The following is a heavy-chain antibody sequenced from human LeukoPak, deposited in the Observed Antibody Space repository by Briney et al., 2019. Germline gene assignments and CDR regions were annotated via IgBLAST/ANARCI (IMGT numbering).Heavy chain of an antibody. V-gene: IGHV3-30*18. D-gene: IGHD1-26*01. J-gene: IGHJ4*02. CDR2: ISYDGSNK. CDR1: GFTFSSYG. CDR3: AKDIGLRWELLQNFDY. Sequence: GRSLRLSCAASGFTFSSYGMHWVRQAPGKGLEWVAVISYDGSNKYYADSVKGRFTISRDNSKNTLYLQMNSLRAEDTAVYYCAKDIGLRWELLQNFDYRGQGTLVTVSS.